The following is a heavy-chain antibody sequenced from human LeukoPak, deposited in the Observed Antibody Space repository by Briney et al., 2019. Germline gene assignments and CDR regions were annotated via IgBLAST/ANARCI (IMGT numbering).Heavy chain of an antibody. Sequence: ASVKVSCEASGYIFTGFYMHWVRQAPGQGLEWMGWINPNSGGTDYAQKFQGRVTMTRDTSINTAYMELSRLLSDDTAVYYCARARSSGWRANDYWGQGTLVTVSS. CDR1: GYIFTGFY. V-gene: IGHV1-2*02. CDR2: INPNSGGT. J-gene: IGHJ4*02. D-gene: IGHD6-19*01. CDR3: ARARSSGWRANDY.